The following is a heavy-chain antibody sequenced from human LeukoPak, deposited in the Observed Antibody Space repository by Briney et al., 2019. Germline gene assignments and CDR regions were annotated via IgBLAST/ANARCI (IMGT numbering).Heavy chain of an antibody. Sequence: GGSLRLSCAASGFTFDDYATHWVRQAPGKGLEWVSGISWNSGHIGYVDSVKGRFTISRDNAKNSLYLQMNSLRAEDTAVYYCARDKVVGATHLDYWGQGTLVTVSS. V-gene: IGHV3-9*01. J-gene: IGHJ4*02. CDR1: GFTFDDYA. CDR3: ARDKVVGATHLDY. CDR2: ISWNSGHI. D-gene: IGHD2-15*01.